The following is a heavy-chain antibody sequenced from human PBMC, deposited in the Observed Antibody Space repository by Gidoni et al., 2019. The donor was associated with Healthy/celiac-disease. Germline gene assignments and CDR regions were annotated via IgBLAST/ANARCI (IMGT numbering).Heavy chain of an antibody. CDR2: IYYSGST. D-gene: IGHD2-2*01. CDR1: GGSISSYY. Sequence: QVQLPESGPGLVKPSATLSLTCPVSGGSISSYYWSWIRQPPGKGLEWRGYIYYSGSTNYNPSLKSRLTISVDTSKNQFSLKLSSVTAADTAVYYFASQSRVGTSYWGQGTLVTVSS. V-gene: IGHV4-59*08. CDR3: ASQSRVGTSY. J-gene: IGHJ4*02.